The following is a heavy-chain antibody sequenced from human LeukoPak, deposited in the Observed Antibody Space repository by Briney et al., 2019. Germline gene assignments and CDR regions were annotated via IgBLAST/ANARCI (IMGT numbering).Heavy chain of an antibody. CDR1: GGSISSSSYY. Sequence: SETLSLTCTVSGGSISSSSYYWGWIRQPPGKGLEWIGSIYYSGSTYYNPSLKSRVTISVDTSKNQFSLKLSSVTAADTAVYYCAGSRSPPGDFRAEYFQHWGQGTLVTVSS. D-gene: IGHD2-21*02. V-gene: IGHV4-39*07. J-gene: IGHJ1*01. CDR3: AGSRSPPGDFRAEYFQH. CDR2: IYYSGST.